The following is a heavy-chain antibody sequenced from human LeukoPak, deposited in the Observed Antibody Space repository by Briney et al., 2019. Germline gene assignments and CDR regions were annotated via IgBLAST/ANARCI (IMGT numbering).Heavy chain of an antibody. CDR3: AAAYSSSWYNRFDP. D-gene: IGHD6-13*01. J-gene: IGHJ5*02. CDR2: IYYSGST. CDR1: GGSISSSSYY. Sequence: SETLSLTCTVSGGSISSSSYYWGWIRQPPGKGLEWIGSIYYSGSTYYNPSLKSRVTISVDTSKNQFSLKLSSVTAADTAVYYCAAAYSSSWYNRFDPWGQGTLVTVSS. V-gene: IGHV4-39*01.